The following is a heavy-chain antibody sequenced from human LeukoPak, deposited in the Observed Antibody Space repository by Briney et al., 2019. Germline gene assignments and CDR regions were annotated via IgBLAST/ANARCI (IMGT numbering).Heavy chain of an antibody. D-gene: IGHD5-24*01. J-gene: IGHJ4*02. Sequence: PSETLSLTCTVSGASISSHYWNWIRQPPGKGLEWIGDIHYSGSTDYYPSLKKRLSTFSETTTTQFSLQLDSVTAADTALYYCARDVEAGDGYNYDSWGQGTLVTVSS. V-gene: IGHV4-59*11. CDR3: ARDVEAGDGYNYDS. CDR1: GASISSHY. CDR2: IHYSGST.